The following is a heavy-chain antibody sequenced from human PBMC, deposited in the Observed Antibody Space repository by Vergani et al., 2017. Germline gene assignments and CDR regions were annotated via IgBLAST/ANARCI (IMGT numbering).Heavy chain of an antibody. V-gene: IGHV3-9*01. D-gene: IGHD5-18*01. J-gene: IGHJ4*02. Sequence: EVQLVESGGGLVQPGRSLRLSCAASGFTFDDYAMHWVQQAPGQGLEWVSGISWTSGSIGYADSVKGRFTISRDNAKNSLYLQMNSLRAEDTALYYCAKATYSSTKGRFDYWGQGTLVTVSS. CDR3: AKATYSSTKGRFDY. CDR2: ISWTSGSI. CDR1: GFTFDDYA.